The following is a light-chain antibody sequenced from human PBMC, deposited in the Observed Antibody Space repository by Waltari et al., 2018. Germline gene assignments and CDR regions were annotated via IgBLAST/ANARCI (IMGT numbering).Light chain of an antibody. CDR3: QHYDTSAPLT. Sequence: EIVLTQSPGTLSLSPVERVPLSCRAGQSVSRNYLAWYQQRPGQAPRLLIYGASRRATGIPDRFSGSGSGTDFTLTISRLELEDYGVYYCQHYDTSAPLTFGGGSKVEIK. CDR2: GAS. CDR1: QSVSRNY. V-gene: IGKV3-20*01. J-gene: IGKJ4*01.